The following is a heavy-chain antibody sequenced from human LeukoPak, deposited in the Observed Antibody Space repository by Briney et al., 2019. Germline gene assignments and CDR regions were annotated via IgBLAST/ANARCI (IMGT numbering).Heavy chain of an antibody. Sequence: SGGSLRLSCAVSGFTFRSYGMNWVRKAPGKGLEWVSYISTGSTTISYADSVKGRFTISRDNAKSSLYLEMNSLRAEDTAMYYCARGFYTPDYWGQGTLVTVSS. J-gene: IGHJ4*02. CDR1: GFTFRSYG. V-gene: IGHV3-48*01. CDR2: ISTGSTTI. CDR3: ARGFYTPDY.